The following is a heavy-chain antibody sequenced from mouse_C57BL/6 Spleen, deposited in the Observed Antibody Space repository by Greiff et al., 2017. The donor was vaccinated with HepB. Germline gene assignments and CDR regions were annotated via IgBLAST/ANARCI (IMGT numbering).Heavy chain of an antibody. D-gene: IGHD1-1*01. Sequence: EVQVVESGEGLVKPGGSLKLSCAASGFTFSSYAMSWVRQTPEKRLEWVAYISSGGDYIYYADTVKGRFTITRDNARNTLYLQMSSLKSEDTAMYYCTRAGTTVVAHFDYWGQGTTLTVSS. V-gene: IGHV5-9-1*02. CDR3: TRAGTTVVAHFDY. J-gene: IGHJ2*01. CDR1: GFTFSSYA. CDR2: ISSGGDYI.